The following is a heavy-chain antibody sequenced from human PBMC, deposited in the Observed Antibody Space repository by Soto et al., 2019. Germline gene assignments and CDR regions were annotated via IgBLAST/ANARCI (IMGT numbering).Heavy chain of an antibody. CDR2: IYYSGST. V-gene: IGHV4-59*12. CDR3: ARSVFP. Sequence: SETLSLTCTVSGGSISNYYWSWVRQPPGKGLEWIGYIYYSGSTYYNPSLKSRITISVDTSKNQFSLKLSSVTAADTAVYYCARSVFPWGQGTLVTVSS. J-gene: IGHJ5*02. CDR1: GGSISNYY.